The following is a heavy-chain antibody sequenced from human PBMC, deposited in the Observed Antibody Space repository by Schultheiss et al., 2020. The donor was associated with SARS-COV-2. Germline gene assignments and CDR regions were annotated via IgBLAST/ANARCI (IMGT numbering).Heavy chain of an antibody. J-gene: IGHJ4*02. CDR3: ARAATIEGFDY. CDR2: IYHSGST. D-gene: IGHD5-24*01. CDR1: GGSISSSSYY. Sequence: SETLSLTCTVSGGSISSSSYYWGWIRQPPGKGLEWIGEIYHSGSTNYNPSLKSRVTISVDKSKNQFSLKLSSVTAADTAVYYCARAATIEGFDYWSQGTLVTVSS. V-gene: IGHV4-39*07.